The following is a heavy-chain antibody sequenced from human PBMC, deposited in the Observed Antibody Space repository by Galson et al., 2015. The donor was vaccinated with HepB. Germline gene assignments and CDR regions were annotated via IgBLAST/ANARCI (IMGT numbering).Heavy chain of an antibody. CDR2: IKQDGSEK. J-gene: IGHJ4*02. D-gene: IGHD5-18*01. CDR1: GFTFSSYW. Sequence: SLRLSCAASGFTFSSYWMSWVRQAPGKGLEWVANIKQDGSEKYYVDSVKGRFTISRDNAKNSLYLQMNSLRAEDTAVYYCARVRGTAMGSLGFDYWGQGTLVTVSS. CDR3: ARVRGTAMGSLGFDY. V-gene: IGHV3-7*03.